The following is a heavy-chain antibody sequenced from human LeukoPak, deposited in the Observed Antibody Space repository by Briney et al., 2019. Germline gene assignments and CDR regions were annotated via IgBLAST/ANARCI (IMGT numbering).Heavy chain of an antibody. V-gene: IGHV3-30*18. Sequence: PGGSLRLSCAASGFTFSSYGMHWVRQAPGKGLEWVAVISYDGSNKYYADSVKGRFTISRDNSKNTLYLQMNSLRAEDTAVYYCAKDGRAVVKGYYYYSMDVWGQGTTVTVSS. CDR2: ISYDGSNK. CDR3: AKDGRAVVKGYYYYSMDV. J-gene: IGHJ6*02. D-gene: IGHD1-26*01. CDR1: GFTFSSYG.